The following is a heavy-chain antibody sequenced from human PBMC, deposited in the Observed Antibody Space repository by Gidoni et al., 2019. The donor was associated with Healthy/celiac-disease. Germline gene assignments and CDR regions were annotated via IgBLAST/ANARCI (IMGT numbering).Heavy chain of an antibody. D-gene: IGHD3-3*01. CDR3: ARGHYDFWSGSRYFQH. V-gene: IGHV4-34*01. J-gene: IGHJ1*01. CDR1: GGSFSGYY. CDR2: INHSGST. Sequence: QVQLQQWGAGLLKPSETLSLTCAVYGGSFSGYYWSWIRQPPGKGLEWIGEINHSGSTNYNPSLKSRVTISVDTSKNQFSLKLSSVTAADTAVYYCARGHYDFWSGSRYFQHWGQGTLVTVSS.